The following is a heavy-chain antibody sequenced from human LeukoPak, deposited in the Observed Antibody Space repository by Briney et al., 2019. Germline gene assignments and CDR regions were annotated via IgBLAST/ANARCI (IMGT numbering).Heavy chain of an antibody. V-gene: IGHV1-2*02. CDR1: GYTFIDNY. CDR3: ARDHNWGPDL. J-gene: IGHJ4*02. Sequence: ASVTVSCKASGYTFIDNYFHWVRQAPGQGLEWVGWIHPKTGRTHYAQNFQGRVTLTRDTSISTAYMYLSGLTSDDTAIYYCARDHNWGPDLWGQRSLVTVSS. CDR2: IHPKTGRT. D-gene: IGHD7-27*01.